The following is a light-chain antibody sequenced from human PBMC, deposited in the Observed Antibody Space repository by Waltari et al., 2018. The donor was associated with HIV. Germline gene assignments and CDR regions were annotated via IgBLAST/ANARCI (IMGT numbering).Light chain of an antibody. Sequence: QSVLTQPPSVSAAPGQKVTISCPGSHSNIGNNFVSWYQHLPGTAPKLLIYENNRRPSRIPDRFSASKTGTSATLGITVLQTGDEAIYYCATWDNSLRAMFGGGTKLTVL. J-gene: IGLJ3*02. CDR2: ENN. CDR1: HSNIGNNF. V-gene: IGLV1-51*01. CDR3: ATWDNSLRAM.